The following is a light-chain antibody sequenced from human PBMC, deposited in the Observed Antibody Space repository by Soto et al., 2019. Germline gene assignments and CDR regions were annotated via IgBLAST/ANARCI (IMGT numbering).Light chain of an antibody. J-gene: IGKJ1*01. Sequence: DIQLTQSPSTLSASVGDTVTMTCRANQTIDSWLAWYQQRPGKPPNLLIYKASTLASGVPSRFSGSGSGTEFTLTINSLQPDDFATYYCQQYNSYSWTFGQGTKVDIK. CDR1: QTIDSW. CDR2: KAS. V-gene: IGKV1-5*03. CDR3: QQYNSYSWT.